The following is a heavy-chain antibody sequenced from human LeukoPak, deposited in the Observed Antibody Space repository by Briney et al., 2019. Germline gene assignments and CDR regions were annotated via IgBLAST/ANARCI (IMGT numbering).Heavy chain of an antibody. Sequence: SETLSLTCTVSGGSISSYYWSWIRQPPGKGLEWIGYIYYSGSTNYNPSLKSRVTISVDTSKNQFSLKLSSVTAADTAVYYCAREGGYDKKFDYWGQGTLVTVSS. CDR1: GGSISSYY. V-gene: IGHV4-59*12. CDR3: AREGGYDKKFDY. CDR2: IYYSGST. D-gene: IGHD5-12*01. J-gene: IGHJ4*02.